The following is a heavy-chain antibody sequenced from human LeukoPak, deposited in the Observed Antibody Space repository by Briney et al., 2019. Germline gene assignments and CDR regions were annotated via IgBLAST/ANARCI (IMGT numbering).Heavy chain of an antibody. CDR3: ASCLSSGCAT. CDR1: GGSISSYY. D-gene: IGHD6-19*01. J-gene: IGHJ4*02. CDR2: IYYSGST. V-gene: IGHV4-39*07. Sequence: PSETLSLTCTVSGGSISSYYWGWIRQPPGKGLEWIGSIYYSGSTYYNPSLKSRVTISVDTSKNQFSLKLSSVTAADTAVYYCASCLSSGCATWGQGTLVTVSS.